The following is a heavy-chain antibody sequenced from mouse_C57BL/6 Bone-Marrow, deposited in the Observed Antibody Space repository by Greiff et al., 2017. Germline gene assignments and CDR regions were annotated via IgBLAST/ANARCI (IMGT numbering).Heavy chain of an antibody. Sequence: VQLQQPGAELVKPGASVKLSCKASGYTFTSYWMQWVKQRPGQGLEWIGEIDPSDSYTNYNQKFKGKATLTVDTSSSTAYMQLSSLTSEDSAVYYCARTYVYSYAMDYWGQGTSVTVSS. J-gene: IGHJ4*01. V-gene: IGHV1-50*01. D-gene: IGHD2-2*01. CDR2: IDPSDSYT. CDR1: GYTFTSYW. CDR3: ARTYVYSYAMDY.